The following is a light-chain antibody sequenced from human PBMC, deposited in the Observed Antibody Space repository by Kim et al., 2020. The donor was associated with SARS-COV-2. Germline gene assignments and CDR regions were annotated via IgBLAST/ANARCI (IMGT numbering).Light chain of an antibody. Sequence: DIVMTQSPVTLYVSPGESASLSCRASRSVGSNLAWYQHKPGQAPRLLIFDTSKRATGVPARFSGSGSGTLFTLTISDLQSEDFAFYYCQQYMNWPPYTFGQGTKLEI. CDR1: RSVGSN. CDR3: QQYMNWPPYT. V-gene: IGKV3-15*01. J-gene: IGKJ2*01. CDR2: DTS.